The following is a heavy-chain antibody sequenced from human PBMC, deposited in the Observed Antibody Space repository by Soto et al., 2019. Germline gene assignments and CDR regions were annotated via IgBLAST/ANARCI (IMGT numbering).Heavy chain of an antibody. V-gene: IGHV4-39*01. D-gene: IGHD3-10*01. J-gene: IGHJ2*01. CDR3: VRTVGSAWFFDL. Sequence: QLQLRQSGPGLVKPPETLSLTCSVSGASITSGDYYWGWIRQPPGKGLEWVGSIFSDGSPYYNPSLQSRVTCSIDTSRNEFSLKLNSATAADTAVYYCVRTVGSAWFFDLWGRGTLIPVSS. CDR1: GASITSGDYY. CDR2: IFSDGSP.